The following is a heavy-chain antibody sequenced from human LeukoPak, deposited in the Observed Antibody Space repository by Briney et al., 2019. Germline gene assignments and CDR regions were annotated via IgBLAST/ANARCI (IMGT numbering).Heavy chain of an antibody. V-gene: IGHV3-48*04. CDR2: ISSSGSTI. CDR3: AGTLWFGELYYFDY. D-gene: IGHD3-10*01. Sequence: GGSLRLSCAASGFTFSSYSMNWVRQAPGKGLEWVSYISSSGSTIYYADSVKGRFTISRDNAKNSLYLQMNSLRAEDTAVYYCAGTLWFGELYYFDYWGQGTLVTVSS. J-gene: IGHJ4*02. CDR1: GFTFSSYS.